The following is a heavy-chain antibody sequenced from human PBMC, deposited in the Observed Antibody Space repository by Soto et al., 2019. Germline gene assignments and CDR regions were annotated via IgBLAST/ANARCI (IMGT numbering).Heavy chain of an antibody. CDR3: ARGRYCSGGSCRLDY. Sequence: SETLSLTCTVSGGSISSHYWSWIRQPPGKGLEWIGYIYYSGSTNYNPSLKSRVTISVDTSKNQFSLKLSSVTAADTAVYYCARGRYCSGGSCRLDYWGQGTLVTVSS. CDR2: IYYSGST. J-gene: IGHJ4*02. V-gene: IGHV4-59*11. D-gene: IGHD2-15*01. CDR1: GGSISSHY.